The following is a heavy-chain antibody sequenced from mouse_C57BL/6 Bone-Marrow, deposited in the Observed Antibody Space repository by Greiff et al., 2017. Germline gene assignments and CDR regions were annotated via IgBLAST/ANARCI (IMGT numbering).Heavy chain of an antibody. CDR3: TRIAY. CDR2: IDPENGDT. CDR1: GYTFTSYW. Sequence: VQLKQPGAELVKPGASVKLSCKASGYTFTSYWMHWVKQRPEQGLEWIGWIDPENGDTEYASKFQGKATITVDTSSNTAYLQLSSLTSEDTAVYYCTRIAYWGQGTLVTVSA. V-gene: IGHV14-4*01. J-gene: IGHJ3*01.